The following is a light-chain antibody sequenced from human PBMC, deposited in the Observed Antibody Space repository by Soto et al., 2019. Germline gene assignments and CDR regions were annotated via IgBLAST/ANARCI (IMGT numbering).Light chain of an antibody. V-gene: IGLV2-11*01. J-gene: IGLJ1*01. CDR1: SRDVGGYNY. CDR2: EVS. CDR3: CSYAGSYTYV. Sequence: QSALTQPASVSGSRGQSITISCTGTSRDVGGYNYVSWYQQHPGKAPKLMIYEVSKRPSGVPDRFSGSKSGNTASLTISGLQAEDEADYYCCSYAGSYTYVFGTGTKVTVL.